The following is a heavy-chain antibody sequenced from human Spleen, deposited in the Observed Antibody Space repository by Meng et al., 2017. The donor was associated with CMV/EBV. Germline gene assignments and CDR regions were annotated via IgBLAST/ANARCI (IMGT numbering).Heavy chain of an antibody. J-gene: IGHJ1*01. Sequence: SGYNCASYDIKGERKAHGQGTEWRAGMRKKSDNSGEAKKFQGRVTMSRNTSISTAYMEISSLRSEDTAVYYWALITILGDGKYFQHWGQGTLVTVSS. CDR1: GYNCASYD. CDR3: ALITILGDGKYFQH. CDR2: MRKKSDNS. D-gene: IGHD3-3*01. V-gene: IGHV1-8*01.